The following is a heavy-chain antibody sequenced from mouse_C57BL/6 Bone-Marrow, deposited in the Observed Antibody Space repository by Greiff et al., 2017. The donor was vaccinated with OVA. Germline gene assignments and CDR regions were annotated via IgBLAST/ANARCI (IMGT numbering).Heavy chain of an antibody. J-gene: IGHJ4*01. CDR1: GYTFTSYW. D-gene: IGHD3-2*02. CDR2: IHPNSGST. CDR3: ANSSGYCAMDY. Sequence: QVQLQQSGAELVKPGASVKLSCKASGYTFTSYWMHWVKQRPGQGLEWIGMIHPNSGSTNYNEKFKSKATLTVDKSSSTAYMQLSSLTSEDSAVYYCANSSGYCAMDYWGQGTSVTVSS. V-gene: IGHV1-64*01.